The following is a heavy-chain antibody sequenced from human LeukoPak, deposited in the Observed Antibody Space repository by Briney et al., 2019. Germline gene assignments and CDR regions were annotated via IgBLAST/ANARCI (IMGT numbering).Heavy chain of an antibody. Sequence: GGSLRLSCAASGFIYSNYDMNWVRQAPGKGLEGVSYISGSGSYIDYADSVKGRFTISRDNAENSLYLQMNSLRAEDTAVYYCARGHSSGYYPKYWGQGTLVTVSS. CDR2: ISGSGSYI. V-gene: IGHV3-21*05. CDR1: GFIYSNYD. CDR3: ARGHSSGYYPKY. J-gene: IGHJ4*02. D-gene: IGHD3-22*01.